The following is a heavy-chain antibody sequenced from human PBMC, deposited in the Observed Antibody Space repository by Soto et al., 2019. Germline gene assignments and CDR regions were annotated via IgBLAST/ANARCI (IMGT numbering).Heavy chain of an antibody. V-gene: IGHV3-21*06. Sequence: VGSLRLSCSASGFTFSDENMSWVRQVPGKGLEWVSGISGGGSYIFYADSVQGRFSISRDNPKNSLFLEMNSLRVEDTAVYYCARDSDCHSTSCFFPPHVWGQGTTVTVSS. CDR3: ARDSDCHSTSCFFPPHV. CDR1: GFTFSDEN. J-gene: IGHJ6*02. D-gene: IGHD2-2*01. CDR2: ISGGGSYI.